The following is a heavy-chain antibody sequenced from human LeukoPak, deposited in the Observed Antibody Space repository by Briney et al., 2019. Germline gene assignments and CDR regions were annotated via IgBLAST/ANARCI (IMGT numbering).Heavy chain of an antibody. CDR1: GFTFDDYA. D-gene: IGHD2-15*01. Sequence: GGSLRLSCAASGFTFDDYAMHWVRQATGKGLEWVSAIGTAGDTYYPGSVKGRFTISRENAKNSLYLQMNSLRAGDTAVYYCARGDCSGGSCYLDYWGQGTLVTVSS. J-gene: IGHJ4*02. CDR3: ARGDCSGGSCYLDY. CDR2: IGTAGDT. V-gene: IGHV3-13*01.